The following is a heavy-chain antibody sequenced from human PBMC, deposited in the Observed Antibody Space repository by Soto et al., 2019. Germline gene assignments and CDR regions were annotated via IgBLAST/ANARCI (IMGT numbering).Heavy chain of an antibody. Sequence: EVQLLESGGGLVQQGGSLSLSCAASGITFTAYAMSWVRQAPGKGLEWVSSISGSGGSTYYADSVNGRLTISRDNPKNTLYLQMTSPRAEDTAVYYCATIIIPAATTFYWGQGTLVTVSS. D-gene: IGHD2-2*01. CDR3: ATIIIPAATTFY. J-gene: IGHJ4*02. CDR1: GITFTAYA. CDR2: ISGSGGST. V-gene: IGHV3-23*01.